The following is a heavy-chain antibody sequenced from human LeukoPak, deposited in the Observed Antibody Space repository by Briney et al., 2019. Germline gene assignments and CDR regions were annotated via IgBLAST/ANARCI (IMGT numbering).Heavy chain of an antibody. J-gene: IGHJ4*02. CDR1: GFTFSSYS. Sequence: GGSLRLSCAASGFTFSSYSMNWVRQAPGKGLEWVSSISSSSSYIYYADSVKGRFTISRDNAKNSLYLQMNSLRAEDTAVYYCAGKGDYDILTGYDPFDYWGQGTLVTVSS. CDR2: ISSSSSYI. D-gene: IGHD3-9*01. V-gene: IGHV3-21*01. CDR3: AGKGDYDILTGYDPFDY.